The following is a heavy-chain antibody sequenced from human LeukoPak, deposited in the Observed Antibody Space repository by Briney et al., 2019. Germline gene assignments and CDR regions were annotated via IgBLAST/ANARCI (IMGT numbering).Heavy chain of an antibody. V-gene: IGHV3-23*01. D-gene: IGHD3-22*01. CDR1: AFAFSSYA. CDR3: AKDMGSFDSGGCLADFYGVHV. Sequence: PGGSLRLSCAASAFAFSSYAMNCVRQAPGQRPEWVSVISGSGGSTYYADSVKGRFTISRDNSQNTLYLQMNSLRAEDTAVYYCAKDMGSFDSGGCLADFYGVHVWGQGTTVTVSS. CDR2: ISGSGGST. J-gene: IGHJ6*02.